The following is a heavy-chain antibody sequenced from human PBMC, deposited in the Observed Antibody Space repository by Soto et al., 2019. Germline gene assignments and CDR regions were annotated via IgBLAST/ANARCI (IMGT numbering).Heavy chain of an antibody. D-gene: IGHD3-3*01. CDR1: GYTFTSYD. CDR3: ARGRGRKIFGVSRRWFDP. J-gene: IGHJ5*02. V-gene: IGHV1-8*01. CDR2: MNPNSGNT. Sequence: ASVKVSCKASGYTFTSYDINWVRQATGQGLEWMGWMNPNSGNTGYAQKFQGRVTMTRNTSISTAYMEQSSLRSEDTAVYYCARGRGRKIFGVSRRWFDPWGQGTLVTVSS.